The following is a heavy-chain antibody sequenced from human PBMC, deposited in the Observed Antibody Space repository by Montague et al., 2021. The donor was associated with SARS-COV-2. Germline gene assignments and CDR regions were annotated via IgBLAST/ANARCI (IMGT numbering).Heavy chain of an antibody. CDR1: GFSLSTSEVG. V-gene: IGHV2-5*02. J-gene: IGHJ5*02. CDR2: ISGDDDN. CDR3: AHFGILRYFDP. D-gene: IGHD3-9*01. Sequence: PALVTPTQTLTLTCTFSGFSLSTSEVGVGWIRQPPGKAPEFLALISGDDDNRYKPSLKSRLTITKVTSKNQVVLTMTNVDPVDTATYYCAHFGILRYFDPWGQGTLVTVSS.